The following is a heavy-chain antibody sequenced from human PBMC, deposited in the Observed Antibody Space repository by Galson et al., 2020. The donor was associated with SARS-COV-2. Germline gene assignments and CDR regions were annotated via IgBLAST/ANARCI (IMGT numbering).Heavy chain of an antibody. CDR1: GGSTSSYY. CDR2: IYYSGST. Sequence: SETLSLTCTVSGGSTSSYYWSWIRQPPGKGLEWIGYIYYSGSTNYNPSLKSRVTISVDTSKNQFSLKLNSVTAADTAVYFCARGPTRYYFDYWGQGTLVTVSS. D-gene: IGHD5-12*01. V-gene: IGHV4-59*13. J-gene: IGHJ4*02. CDR3: ARGPTRYYFDY.